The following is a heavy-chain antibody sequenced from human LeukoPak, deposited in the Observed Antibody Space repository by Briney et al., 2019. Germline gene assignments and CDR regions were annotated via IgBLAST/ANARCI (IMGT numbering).Heavy chain of an antibody. Sequence: SETLSLTCTVSGGSLSSYYWSWIRQPPGKGLEWIGYIYYSGSTNYNPSLKSRATISVDTSKNQFSLKLSSVTAADTAVYYCARALGDSSGFDAFDIWGQGTMVTVSS. CDR3: ARALGDSSGFDAFDI. V-gene: IGHV4-59*01. CDR2: IYYSGST. J-gene: IGHJ3*02. CDR1: GGSLSSYY. D-gene: IGHD3-22*01.